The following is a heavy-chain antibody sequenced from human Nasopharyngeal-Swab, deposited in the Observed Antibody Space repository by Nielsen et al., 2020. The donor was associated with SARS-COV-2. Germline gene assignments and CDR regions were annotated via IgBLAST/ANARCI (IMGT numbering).Heavy chain of an antibody. J-gene: IGHJ5*02. V-gene: IGHV4-39*01. Sequence: SATLSLTCTVSGGSISSSSYYWGWLRQPPGKWLARIGSIYYSGISYYNPSLKSRVTISVDTSKNLFSQKLSAATAADPAVYYCASQPSNLFDPWGQGTLVTVSS. CDR1: GGSISSSSYY. CDR3: ASQPSNLFDP. CDR2: IYYSGIS.